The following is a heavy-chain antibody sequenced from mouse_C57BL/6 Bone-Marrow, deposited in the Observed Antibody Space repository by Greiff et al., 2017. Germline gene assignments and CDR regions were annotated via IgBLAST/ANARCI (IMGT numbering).Heavy chain of an antibody. V-gene: IGHV1-72*01. CDR1: GYTFTSYW. Sequence: QVQLKQPGAELVKPGASVKLSCKASGYTFTSYWMHWVKQRPGRGLEWIGRIDPNSGGTKYNEKFKSKATLTVDKPSSTAYMQLSSLTSEDSAVYYFARGDYYGSSRLAYWGQGTLVTVSA. CDR3: ARGDYYGSSRLAY. D-gene: IGHD1-1*01. CDR2: IDPNSGGT. J-gene: IGHJ3*01.